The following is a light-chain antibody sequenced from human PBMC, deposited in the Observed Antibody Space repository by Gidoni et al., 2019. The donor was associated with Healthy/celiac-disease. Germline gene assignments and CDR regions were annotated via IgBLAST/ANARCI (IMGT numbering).Light chain of an antibody. CDR3: QQYGSSPPWT. Sequence: EMVLKQSPGTLSLSPGERDTLSCRASQSVSSSYLAWYQQKPGHAPRLLIYGASSRSTGIPDRFSGSGSGTDFTLTISRLEPEDFAVYYCQQYGSSPPWTFGQGTKVEIK. V-gene: IGKV3-20*01. J-gene: IGKJ1*01. CDR2: GAS. CDR1: QSVSSSY.